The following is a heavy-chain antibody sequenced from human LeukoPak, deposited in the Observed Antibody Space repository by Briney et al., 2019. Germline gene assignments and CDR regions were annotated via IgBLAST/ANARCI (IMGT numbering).Heavy chain of an antibody. J-gene: IGHJ4*02. Sequence: GGSLRLSCAASGFTFSSYCMHWVRQAPGKGLVWVSRINSDGSSTSYADSVKGRFTISRDNAKNTLYLQMNSLRAEDTAVYYCARDRTVGATPYYFDYWGQGTLVTVSS. D-gene: IGHD1-26*01. CDR2: INSDGSST. CDR3: ARDRTVGATPYYFDY. CDR1: GFTFSSYC. V-gene: IGHV3-74*01.